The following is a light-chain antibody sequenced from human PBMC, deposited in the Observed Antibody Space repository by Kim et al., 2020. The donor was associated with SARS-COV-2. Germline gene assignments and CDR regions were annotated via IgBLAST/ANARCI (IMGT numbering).Light chain of an antibody. V-gene: IGKV1-5*03. CDR3: QHYNSFPWT. CDR1: QNINNW. J-gene: IGKJ1*01. Sequence: ASVGDRVTITCRASQNINNWLAWYQQKPGKAPKLLIYKASSLESGVPSRFSGSGSGTEFTLTVSSLQPDDFATYYCQHYNSFPWTFGQGTKVEIK. CDR2: KAS.